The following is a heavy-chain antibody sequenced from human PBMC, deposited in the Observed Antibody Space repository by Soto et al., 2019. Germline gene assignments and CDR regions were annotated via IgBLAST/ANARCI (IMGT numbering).Heavy chain of an antibody. J-gene: IGHJ4*02. V-gene: IGHV3-23*01. CDR1: GFTFSSYA. CDR2: ISGSGGST. CDR3: AKDHERVPFDY. Sequence: EVQLLESGGGLVQHGGSLRLSCAASGFTFSSYAMSWVRQAPGKGLEWVAAISGSGGSTYYADSVKGRFTISRDNAKNTLYLQMNSLRAEDTAVYYCAKDHERVPFDYWCQGTLVTVSS.